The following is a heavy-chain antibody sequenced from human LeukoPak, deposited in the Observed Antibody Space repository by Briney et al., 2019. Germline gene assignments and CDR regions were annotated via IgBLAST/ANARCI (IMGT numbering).Heavy chain of an antibody. Sequence: SSETLSLTCTVSGGSISSYYWSWSRQPPGKGQEWIGYIYYSGGTNYNPSLKSRVTISVDTSKNQFSLNLSSVTAADTAVYYCARPTAVVGHDWYFELWGRGTLVTVSS. V-gene: IGHV4-59*01. CDR2: IYYSGGT. CDR1: GGSISSYY. J-gene: IGHJ2*01. CDR3: ARPTAVVGHDWYFEL. D-gene: IGHD6-19*01.